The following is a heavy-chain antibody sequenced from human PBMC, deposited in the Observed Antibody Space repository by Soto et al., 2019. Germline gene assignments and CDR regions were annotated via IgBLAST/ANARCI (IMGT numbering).Heavy chain of an antibody. J-gene: IGHJ4*02. CDR2: IYWDDDK. CDR1: GLSLSISGVG. D-gene: IGHD1-26*01. V-gene: IGHV2-5*02. Sequence: SGPTLGNPTQTLTLTCTFSGLSLSISGVGVGWIRQPPGKALEWLALIYWDDDKRYSPSLKSRLTITKDTSRNQVVLTMTNMGIVDTATYYCALVGATPPYYDYWGQGTLVTVSS. CDR3: ALVGATPPYYDY.